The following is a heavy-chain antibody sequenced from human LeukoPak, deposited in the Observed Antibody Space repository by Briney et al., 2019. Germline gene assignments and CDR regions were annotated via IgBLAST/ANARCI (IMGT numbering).Heavy chain of an antibody. CDR3: ARASPTYYYDSSGYSNFDY. J-gene: IGHJ4*02. CDR1: GFTFSSYS. V-gene: IGHV3-48*01. CDR2: ISSSSSTI. Sequence: GGSLRLSCAASGFTFSSYSMNWVRQAPGKGLEWVSYISSSSSTIYYADSVKGRLTISRDNAKNSLYLQMNRLRAEDTAVYYCARASPTYYYDSSGYSNFDYWGQGTLVTVSS. D-gene: IGHD3-22*01.